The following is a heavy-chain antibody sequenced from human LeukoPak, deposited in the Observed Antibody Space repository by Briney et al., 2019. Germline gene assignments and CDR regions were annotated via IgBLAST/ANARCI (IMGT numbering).Heavy chain of an antibody. CDR1: GGSFSGYY. CDR2: INHSGST. J-gene: IGHJ3*02. V-gene: IGHV4-34*01. Sequence: SETLSLTCAVYGGSFSGYYWSWIRQPPGKGLEWIGEINHSGSTNYNPSLKSRVTISVDTSKNQFSLKLSSVTAADTAVYYCARYCSGGSCSYGAFDIWGQGTMVTVS. CDR3: ARYCSGGSCSYGAFDI. D-gene: IGHD2-15*01.